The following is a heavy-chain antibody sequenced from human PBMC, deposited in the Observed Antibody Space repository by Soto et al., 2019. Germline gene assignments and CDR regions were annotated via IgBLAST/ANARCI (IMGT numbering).Heavy chain of an antibody. CDR1: GFTFSIYS. Sequence: EVTLRLSCAASGFTFSIYSMHWVRQAPGKGLEWVAVISYDGSNKYYADSVKGRFTISRDNSKNTLYLPMNSLGAEDTAVYYCSRATDDKRPEGGRTGRADYWGQRTLVTVSS. CDR2: ISYDGSNK. D-gene: IGHD1-26*01. CDR3: SRATDDKRPEGGRTGRADY. V-gene: IGHV3-30-3*01. J-gene: IGHJ4*02.